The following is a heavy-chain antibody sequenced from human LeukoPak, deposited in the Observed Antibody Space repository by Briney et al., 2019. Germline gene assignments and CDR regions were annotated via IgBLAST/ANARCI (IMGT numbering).Heavy chain of an antibody. CDR3: ARERRWLQFGYGARYAFDI. D-gene: IGHD5-24*01. Sequence: GASVKVSCKASGYTFTSYDINWVRQPTGQGLEWMGWMNPNSGNTGYAQKFQGRVTMTRNTSISTAYMELSSLRSEDTAVYYCARERRWLQFGYGARYAFDIWGQGTMVTVSS. V-gene: IGHV1-8*01. CDR2: MNPNSGNT. CDR1: GYTFTSYD. J-gene: IGHJ3*02.